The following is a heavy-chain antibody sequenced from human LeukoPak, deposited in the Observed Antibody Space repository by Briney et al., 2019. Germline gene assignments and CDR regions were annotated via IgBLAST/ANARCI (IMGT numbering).Heavy chain of an antibody. V-gene: IGHV3-30*03. J-gene: IGHJ4*02. Sequence: GGSLRLSCAASGFTFSSYGMHWVRQAPGKGLEWVAVISYDGSNKYYADSVKGRFTISRDNSKNTLYLQMNSLRAEDTAVYYCARVDHYGSGSCFGYWGQGTPLTVSS. CDR2: ISYDGSNK. CDR1: GFTFSSYG. D-gene: IGHD3-10*01. CDR3: ARVDHYGSGSCFGY.